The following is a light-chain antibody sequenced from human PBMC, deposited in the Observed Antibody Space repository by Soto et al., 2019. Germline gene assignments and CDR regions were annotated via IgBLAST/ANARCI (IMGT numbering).Light chain of an antibody. J-gene: IGKJ1*01. CDR2: DTS. CDR1: QTISRNY. Sequence: EIVLTQSPGILSLSPGERATLSCRASQTISRNYLAWYQQKPGQAPRLLMYDTSRRATGVPDKFSASGSGTDFTLTISRLGHEDFAVYYCQQYNSAQWTFGQGTKVEI. CDR3: QQYNSAQWT. V-gene: IGKV3-20*01.